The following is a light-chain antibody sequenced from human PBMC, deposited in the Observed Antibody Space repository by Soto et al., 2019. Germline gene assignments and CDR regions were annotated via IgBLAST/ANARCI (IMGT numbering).Light chain of an antibody. CDR2: DDN. CDR3: GSWDSSLSAYV. J-gene: IGLJ1*01. V-gene: IGLV1-51*01. CDR1: SSNIGGNS. Sequence: QSMMTQPPSVSAAPGQKVTISCSGSSSNIGGNSVSWYQQLPGTAPKLLIYDDNKRPSGIPDRFSGSKSGTSATLGITGFQTGDEADYYCGSWDSSLSAYVFGTGTNLTVL.